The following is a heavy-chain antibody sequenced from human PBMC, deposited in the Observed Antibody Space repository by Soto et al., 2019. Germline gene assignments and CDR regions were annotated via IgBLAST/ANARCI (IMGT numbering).Heavy chain of an antibody. CDR1: GYTFTSYD. D-gene: IGHD2-2*02. J-gene: IGHJ3*02. Sequence: GASVKVSCKASGYTFTSYDINWVRQATGQGLEWMGWMNPNSGNTGYAQKFQGRVTMTRNTSISTAYMELSSLRSEDTAVYYCARGREGYCSSTSCYSNAFDIWGQGTMVTVSS. CDR3: ARGREGYCSSTSCYSNAFDI. CDR2: MNPNSGNT. V-gene: IGHV1-8*01.